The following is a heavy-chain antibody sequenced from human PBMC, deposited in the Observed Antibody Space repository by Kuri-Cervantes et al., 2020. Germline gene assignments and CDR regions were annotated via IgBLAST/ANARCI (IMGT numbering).Heavy chain of an antibody. Sequence: GGSLRLSCAASGFTFSDYYMSWIRQAPGKGLEWVSYISSSGSTIYYADSVKGRFTISRDNAKNSLYLQMNSLRAEDTAVYYCAKRKGLDYSNYRYYYYYHGMDVWGQGTTVTVSS. D-gene: IGHD4-11*01. J-gene: IGHJ6*02. CDR1: GFTFSDYY. CDR2: ISSSGSTI. V-gene: IGHV3-11*01. CDR3: AKRKGLDYSNYRYYYYYHGMDV.